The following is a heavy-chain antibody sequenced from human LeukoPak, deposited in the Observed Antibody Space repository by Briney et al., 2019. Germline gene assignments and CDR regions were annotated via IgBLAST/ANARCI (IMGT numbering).Heavy chain of an antibody. CDR3: ARTLAAAYYDSSGSTDDY. D-gene: IGHD3-22*01. CDR1: GYSLAGYY. J-gene: IGHJ4*02. Sequence: ASVKVSCKASGYSLAGYYIHWVRQAPGQGLEWMGWINPNSGGTNYAQKFQGRVTMTRDTSISTAYMELSRLRSDDTAVYYCARTLAAAYYDSSGSTDDYWGQGTLVTVSS. V-gene: IGHV1-2*02. CDR2: INPNSGGT.